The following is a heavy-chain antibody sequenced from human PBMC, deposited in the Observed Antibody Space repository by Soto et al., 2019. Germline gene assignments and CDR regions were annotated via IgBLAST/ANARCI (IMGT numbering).Heavy chain of an antibody. J-gene: IGHJ4*02. CDR2: ISYDGSNK. D-gene: IGHD5-18*01. V-gene: IGHV3-30-3*01. CDR1: GFTFSSYA. Sequence: QVQLVESGGGVVQPGRSLRLSCAASGFTFSSYAMHWVRQAPGKGLEWVAVISYDGSNKYYADSVKGRFTISRDNSKNTLYLQMNSLRAEDTAVYYCARDLRHSYGYLEVDDYWGQGTRVTVSS. CDR3: ARDLRHSYGYLEVDDY.